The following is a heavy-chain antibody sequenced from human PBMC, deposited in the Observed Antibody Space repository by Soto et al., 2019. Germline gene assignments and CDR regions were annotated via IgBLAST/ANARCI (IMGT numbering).Heavy chain of an antibody. CDR2: ISAYNVNT. Sequence: ASVKVSCKASGYTFTSYGISWVRQAPGQGLEWMGWISAYNVNTNYAQRLQGRVTMTTDTSTSTAYMELRSLRSDDTAVYYCARVGHGDYGFRHRSAYYYGMDVWGQGTTVTVSS. CDR1: GYTFTSYG. V-gene: IGHV1-18*04. J-gene: IGHJ6*02. D-gene: IGHD4-17*01. CDR3: ARVGHGDYGFRHRSAYYYGMDV.